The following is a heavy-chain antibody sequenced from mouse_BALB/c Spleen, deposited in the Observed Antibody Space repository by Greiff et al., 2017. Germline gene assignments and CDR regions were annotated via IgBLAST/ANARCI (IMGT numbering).Heavy chain of an antibody. CDR3: ASHSPYYYGSSYWFAY. CDR1: GFNIKDYY. Sequence: VQLQQSGAELVRSGASVKLSCTASGFNIKDYYMHWVKQRPEQGLEWIGRIDPANGNTKYDPKFQGKATITADTSSNTAYLQLSSLTSEDTAVYYCASHSPYYYGSSYWFAYWGQGTLVTVSA. J-gene: IGHJ3*01. CDR2: IDPANGNT. D-gene: IGHD1-1*01. V-gene: IGHV14-3*02.